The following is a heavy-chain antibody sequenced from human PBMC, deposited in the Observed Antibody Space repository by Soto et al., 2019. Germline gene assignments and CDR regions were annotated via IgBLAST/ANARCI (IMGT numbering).Heavy chain of an antibody. V-gene: IGHV3-72*01. CDR3: ARERWGYGYRAGHLDL. Sequence: ESGGGLVQPGGSLRLSCAASGFTFSDHYMDWVRQAPGKGLEWVGRTRNKANSYTTEYAASGKGRFTISRDDSKNSLYLQMNSLKAEDTAVYYCARERWGYGYRAGHLDLWGRGTLVTVSS. CDR2: TRNKANSYTT. CDR1: GFTFSDHY. D-gene: IGHD5-18*01. J-gene: IGHJ2*01.